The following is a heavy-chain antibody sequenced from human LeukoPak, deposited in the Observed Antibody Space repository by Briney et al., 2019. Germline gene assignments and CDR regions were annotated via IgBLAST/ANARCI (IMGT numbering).Heavy chain of an antibody. D-gene: IGHD2-2*02. V-gene: IGHV1-8*02. CDR2: MNPNSGNT. CDR1: GYTFTSYG. J-gene: IGHJ5*02. Sequence: ASVKVSCKASGYTFTSYGISWVRQAPGQGLEWMGWMNPNSGNTGYAQKFQGRVTMTRNTSISTAYMELSSLRSEDTAVYYCARSGCTSCYRGWFDPWGQGTLVTVSS. CDR3: ARSGCTSCYRGWFDP.